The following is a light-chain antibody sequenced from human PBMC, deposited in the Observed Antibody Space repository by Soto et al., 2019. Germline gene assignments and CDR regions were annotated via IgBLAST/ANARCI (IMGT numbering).Light chain of an antibody. V-gene: IGLV1-40*01. CDR2: GNN. CDR3: SSYAGSNNYV. Sequence: QSVLTQPPSVSGAPGQRVTISCTGSSSNIGAGYDVHWYQQLPGSAPKLLIYGNNNRPSGVLGRFSGSRSGTSASLAITGLQAEDEADYYCSSYAGSNNYVFGTGTKLTVL. J-gene: IGLJ1*01. CDR1: SSNIGAGYD.